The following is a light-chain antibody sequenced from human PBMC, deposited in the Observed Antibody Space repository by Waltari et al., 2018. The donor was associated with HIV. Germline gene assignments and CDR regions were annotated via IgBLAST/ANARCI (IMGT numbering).Light chain of an antibody. CDR3: PQNGSSRRWT. CDR1: QSVRSST. V-gene: IGKV3-20*01. CDR2: AAS. J-gene: IGKJ1*01. Sequence: EIVVTQSPGTLSLSPGERATLSCRASQSVRSSTLTLYQQNTGQTARPLIYAASNRATGIPDRFSGSGSGTDSTLTISRLEPEDFAVYYCPQNGSSRRWTFGQGTKVEIK.